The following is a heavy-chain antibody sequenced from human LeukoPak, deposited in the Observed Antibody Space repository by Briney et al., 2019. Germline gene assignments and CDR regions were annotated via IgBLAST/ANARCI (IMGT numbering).Heavy chain of an antibody. D-gene: IGHD3-10*01. CDR3: ARGHLGLSP. J-gene: IGHJ5*02. Sequence: SETLSLTCTVSGGSISGYSWTWIRQPPGQGLEWIGYFHNSRTTSYNPSLTGRVIISVDTAMDQISLKLNSVTAADTALYYCARGHLGLSPWGQGTLVTVSS. CDR1: GGSISGYS. CDR2: FHNSRTT. V-gene: IGHV4-59*01.